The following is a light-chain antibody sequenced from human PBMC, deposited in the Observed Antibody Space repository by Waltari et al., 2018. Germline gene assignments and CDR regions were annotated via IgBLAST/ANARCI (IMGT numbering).Light chain of an antibody. CDR2: SNT. J-gene: IGLJ2*01. CDR3: AAWDDSLHGPV. V-gene: IGLV1-44*01. CDR1: PSQLGTTT. Sequence: QSVLTQPPSASATPGQRVPIYRSGSPSQLGTTTVNWYQQLPGTAPKLLIYSNTQRPSGVPDRFSGSKSGTSASLAISGLQSEDETDYYCAAWDDSLHGPVFGGGTKVTVL.